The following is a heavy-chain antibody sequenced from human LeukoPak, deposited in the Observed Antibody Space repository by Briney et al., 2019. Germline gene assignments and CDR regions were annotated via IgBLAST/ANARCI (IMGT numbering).Heavy chain of an antibody. D-gene: IGHD6-19*01. CDR1: GFTFSSYE. J-gene: IGHJ4*02. CDR2: ISNSDNTI. V-gene: IGHV3-48*03. Sequence: GGSLRLSCAASGFTFSSYEMNWVRQAPGRGLEWISYISNSDNTIYYADSVKGRFTISRDNAKNSLYLQMNSLRAEDTAVYYCASQTPRRLPIAVADYFDYWGQGTLVTVSS. CDR3: ASQTPRRLPIAVADYFDY.